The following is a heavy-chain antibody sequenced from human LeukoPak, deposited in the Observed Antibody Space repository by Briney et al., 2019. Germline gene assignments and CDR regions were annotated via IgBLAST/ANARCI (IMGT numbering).Heavy chain of an antibody. D-gene: IGHD2-8*01. CDR1: GGSFSGYY. J-gene: IGHJ4*02. Sequence: SETLSLTCAVYGGSFSGYYWSWIRQPPGKGLEWIGEINHSGSTNYNPSLKSRVTISVDTSKNQFSLKLSSVTAADTAVYYCARGLVVLMVYPGYWGQGTLVTVSS. V-gene: IGHV4-34*01. CDR3: ARGLVVLMVYPGY. CDR2: INHSGST.